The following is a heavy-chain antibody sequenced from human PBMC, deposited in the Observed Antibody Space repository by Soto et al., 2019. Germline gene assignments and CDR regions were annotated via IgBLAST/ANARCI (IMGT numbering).Heavy chain of an antibody. CDR3: ARGLAAAGTYYYYYYGMDV. D-gene: IGHD6-13*01. J-gene: IGHJ6*02. CDR1: GFTFSSYW. Sequence: GGSLRLSCAASGFTFSSYWMHWVRQAPGKGLVWVSRINSDGSSTSYADSVKGRFTISRDNAKNTLYLQMNSLRAEDTAVYYCARGLAAAGTYYYYYYGMDVWGQGTTVTVSS. CDR2: INSDGSST. V-gene: IGHV3-74*01.